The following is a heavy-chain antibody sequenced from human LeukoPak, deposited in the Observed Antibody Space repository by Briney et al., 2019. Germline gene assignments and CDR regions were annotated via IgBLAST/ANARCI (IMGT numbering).Heavy chain of an antibody. Sequence: PSETLSLTCTVSGGSISSGAYYWSWIRQHPGKGLEWIGYIFYSGSTYYNPSLKSRVTISVDTSKNQFSLKLSSVTAADTAVYYCARKLDYGTNSFDYWGQGTLVTVSS. CDR1: GGSISSGAYY. D-gene: IGHD4-17*01. CDR3: ARKLDYGTNSFDY. V-gene: IGHV4-31*03. CDR2: IFYSGST. J-gene: IGHJ4*02.